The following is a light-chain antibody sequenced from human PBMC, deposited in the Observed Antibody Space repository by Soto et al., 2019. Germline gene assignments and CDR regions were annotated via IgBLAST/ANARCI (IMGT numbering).Light chain of an antibody. V-gene: IGKV1-39*01. Sequence: DIQMPQSPSSLSASVGDRFTITCRASQSISSYLNWYHQKPGKAPKLLIHAASTLQSGVPSRFSGSGSGTDFTLTIGSLQPDDFATYYCQQSYSTPITFGQGTRLEIK. J-gene: IGKJ5*01. CDR1: QSISSY. CDR3: QQSYSTPIT. CDR2: AAS.